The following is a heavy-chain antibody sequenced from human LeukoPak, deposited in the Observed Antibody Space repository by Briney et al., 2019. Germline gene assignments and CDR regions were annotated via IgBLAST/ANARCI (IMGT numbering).Heavy chain of an antibody. D-gene: IGHD2-2*01. V-gene: IGHV1-2*02. CDR2: INPNSGGT. CDR3: ARVVPAANNWFDP. Sequence: ASVKVSCKASGYTFTGYYMHWVRQAPGQGLEWMGWINPNSGGTNYAQKFQGRVTMTRDTSICTAYMELSRLRSDDTAVYYCARVVPAANNWFDPWGQGTLVTVSS. CDR1: GYTFTGYY. J-gene: IGHJ5*02.